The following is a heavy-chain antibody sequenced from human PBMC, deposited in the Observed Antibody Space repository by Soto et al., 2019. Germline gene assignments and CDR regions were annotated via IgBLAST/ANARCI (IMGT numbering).Heavy chain of an antibody. CDR3: ARGGAEDNYFDP. J-gene: IGHJ5*02. CDR2: IFHRGSI. Sequence: QVQLQESGPGLVKPSQTLSLTCTVSGGSISYGGYYWSWIRQHPGKGLEWIGHIFHRGSIHFNPSLTGRVTISADTSKNQISLNLRSVIAADTAVYFCARGGAEDNYFDPWGQGTLVTVSS. CDR1: GGSISYGGYY. V-gene: IGHV4-31*03.